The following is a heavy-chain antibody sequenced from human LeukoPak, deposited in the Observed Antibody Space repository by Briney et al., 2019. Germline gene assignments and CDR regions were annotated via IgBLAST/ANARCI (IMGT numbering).Heavy chain of an antibody. V-gene: IGHV3-23*01. J-gene: IGHJ6*02. CDR3: ATRVYCGGDCYSSHGMDV. Sequence: GGSLRLSCAASRFTFSSYAMSWVRQAPGKGLKWVSAISGSGGSTYYADSVKGRFTISRDNAKNSLYLQMNSLRPEDTAVYYCATRVYCGGDCYSSHGMDVWGPGTTVTVSS. D-gene: IGHD2-21*02. CDR2: ISGSGGST. CDR1: RFTFSSYA.